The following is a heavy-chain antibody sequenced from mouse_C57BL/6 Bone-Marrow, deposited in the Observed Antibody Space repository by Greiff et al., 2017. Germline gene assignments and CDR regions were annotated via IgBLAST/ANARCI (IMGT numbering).Heavy chain of an antibody. J-gene: IGHJ2*01. V-gene: IGHV1-43*01. CDR3: ARDYYKALDY. CDR2: INPSTGGT. CDR1: GYSFTGYY. D-gene: IGHD2-12*01. Sequence: EVQGVESGPELVKPGASVKISCKASGYSFTGYYMHWVKQSSEKSLEWIGEINPSTGGTSYNQKFKGKATLTVDKSSSTAYMQLKSLTSEDSAVYYCARDYYKALDYWGQGTTLTVSS.